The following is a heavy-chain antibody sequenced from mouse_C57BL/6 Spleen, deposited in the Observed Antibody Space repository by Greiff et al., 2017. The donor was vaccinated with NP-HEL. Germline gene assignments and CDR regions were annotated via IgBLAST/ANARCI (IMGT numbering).Heavy chain of an antibody. D-gene: IGHD1-1*01. CDR3: ARERNYGSRAMDY. Sequence: VQLQQSGPELVKPGASVKISCKASGYTFTDYYMNWVKQSHGKSLEWIGDINPNNGGTSYNQKFKGKATLTVDKSSSTAYMELRSLTSEDSAVYYCARERNYGSRAMDYWGQGTSVTVSS. CDR2: INPNNGGT. J-gene: IGHJ4*01. CDR1: GYTFTDYY. V-gene: IGHV1-26*01.